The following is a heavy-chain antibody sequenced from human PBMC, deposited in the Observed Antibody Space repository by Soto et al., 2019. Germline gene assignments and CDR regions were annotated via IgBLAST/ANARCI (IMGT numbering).Heavy chain of an antibody. CDR2: IKRQVDGGTT. Sequence: EVQLVEAGGGLVKPGESLTLSCATSGFSISSTWMTWVRQAPGKGLEWVGRIKRQVDGGTTDYAAPVNGRFTISRDDSKNTRYLQMNSLKTEDTAVYYCTETLGFWGQGALVIVSS. CDR1: GFSISSTW. J-gene: IGHJ4*02. D-gene: IGHD7-27*01. V-gene: IGHV3-15*01. CDR3: TETLGF.